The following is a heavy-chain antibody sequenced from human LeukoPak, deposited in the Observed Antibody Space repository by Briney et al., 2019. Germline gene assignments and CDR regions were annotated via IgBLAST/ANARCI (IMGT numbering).Heavy chain of an antibody. Sequence: SVKVSCKASGGTFSSYAISWVRQAPGQGLEWMGGIIPIFGTANYAQKFQGRVTITADGSTSTAYMELSSLRSEDTAVYYCARDCSGGSCNTAIDYWGQGTLVAVSS. V-gene: IGHV1-69*13. CDR2: IIPIFGTA. CDR3: ARDCSGGSCNTAIDY. J-gene: IGHJ4*02. D-gene: IGHD2-15*01. CDR1: GGTFSSYA.